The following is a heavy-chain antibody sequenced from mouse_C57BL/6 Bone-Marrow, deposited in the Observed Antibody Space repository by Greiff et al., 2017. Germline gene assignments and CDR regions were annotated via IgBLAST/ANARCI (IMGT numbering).Heavy chain of an antibody. CDR2: IYPSSGNT. V-gene: IGHV1-81*01. CDR1: GYTFTSYG. J-gene: IGHJ2*01. Sequence: QVQLQQSGAELARPGASVKLPCKASGYTFTSYGISWVKQRTGQGLEWIGEIYPSSGNTYYNEKFKGKATLTADKSSSTAYMELRSLTSEDSAVYFCARGGEFPYFDYWGQGTTLTVSS. CDR3: ARGGEFPYFDY.